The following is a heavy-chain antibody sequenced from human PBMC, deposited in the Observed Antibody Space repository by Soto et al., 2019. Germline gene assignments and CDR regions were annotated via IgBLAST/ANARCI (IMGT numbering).Heavy chain of an antibody. J-gene: IGHJ4*02. CDR2: IYWNDDK. CDR3: AHRPTEEDSSGWYHY. D-gene: IGHD6-19*01. CDR1: GFSLSTSGVG. V-gene: IGHV2-5*01. Sequence: QITLKESGPTLVKPTQTLTLTCTFSGFSLSTSGVGVGWIRQPPGKALEWLALIYWNDDKRYSPSLKSRLTITKDTSKNQVVLTMTNMDPVDTATYYCAHRPTEEDSSGWYHYWGQGTLVTVSS.